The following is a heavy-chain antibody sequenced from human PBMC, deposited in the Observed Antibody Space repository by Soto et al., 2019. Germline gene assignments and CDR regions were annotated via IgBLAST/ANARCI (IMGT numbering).Heavy chain of an antibody. CDR1: GGSISSGGYY. V-gene: IGHV4-31*03. CDR3: ARDKAVVVVAATYYYYGMDV. CDR2: IYYSGST. Sequence: PSETLSLTCTVSGGSISSGGYYWSWIRQHPGKGLEWIGYIYYSGSTYYNPSLKSRVTISVDTSKNQFSLKLSSVTAADTAVYYCARDKAVVVVAATYYYYGMDVWGQGTTVTVSS. J-gene: IGHJ6*02. D-gene: IGHD2-15*01.